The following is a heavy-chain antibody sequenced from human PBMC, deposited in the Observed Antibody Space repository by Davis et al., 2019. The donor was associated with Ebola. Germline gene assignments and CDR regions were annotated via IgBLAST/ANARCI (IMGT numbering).Heavy chain of an antibody. Sequence: PSETLSLTCTVSGGSISSSSYYWGWIRQPPGKGLEWIGSIYYSGSTYYNPSLKSRVTISVDTSKNQFSLKLSSVTAADTAVYYCARLSITMVQGAPPAQHYYYYYGMDVWGQGITVTVSS. V-gene: IGHV4-39*01. CDR1: GGSISSSSYY. CDR3: ARLSITMVQGAPPAQHYYYYYGMDV. CDR2: IYYSGST. D-gene: IGHD3-10*01. J-gene: IGHJ6*02.